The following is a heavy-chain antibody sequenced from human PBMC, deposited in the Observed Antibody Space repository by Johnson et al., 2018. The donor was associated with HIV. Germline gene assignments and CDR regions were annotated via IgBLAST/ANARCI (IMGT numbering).Heavy chain of an antibody. CDR3: ARGAAVSGTLVDPFDI. J-gene: IGHJ3*02. V-gene: IGHV3-33*01. D-gene: IGHD1-26*01. Sequence: QEQLVESGGGVVQPGRSVRLYCAASGFIFSTYGMHWVRQAPGKGLEWVAVIWYDGSNEHYADSVNGRFTISKDNSKDTLYMEMNNLRLEDTAVYYCARGAAVSGTLVDPFDIWGRGTMVTVSS. CDR2: IWYDGSNE. CDR1: GFIFSTYG.